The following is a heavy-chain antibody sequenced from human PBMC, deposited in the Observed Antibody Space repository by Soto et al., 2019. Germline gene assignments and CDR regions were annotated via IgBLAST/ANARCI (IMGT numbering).Heavy chain of an antibody. D-gene: IGHD7-27*01. Sequence: SSETLSLTCIVSGDSVTSGSYYWTWLRQPPGKGLEWIGYISYTGRTKYNPSLQSRVTISVDTSKNDFSLNLSSVTAADTAVYFCAREWGLLPYYVMNVWGHGTAVTVSS. CDR2: ISYTGRT. CDR3: AREWGLLPYYVMNV. V-gene: IGHV4-61*03. CDR1: GDSVTSGSYY. J-gene: IGHJ6*02.